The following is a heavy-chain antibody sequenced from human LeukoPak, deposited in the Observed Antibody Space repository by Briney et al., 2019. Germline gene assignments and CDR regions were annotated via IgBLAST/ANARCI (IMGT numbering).Heavy chain of an antibody. J-gene: IGHJ1*01. CDR3: ARVIQLPNEYFQH. CDR1: GGTFNSYA. V-gene: IGHV1-69*13. D-gene: IGHD2-2*01. Sequence: SVKVSCKASGGTFNSYAISWVRQAPGRGLEWMGGIIPIFGTANYAQKFQGRVTITADESTSTAYMELSSLRSEDTAVFYCARVIQLPNEYFQHWGQGTLVTVSS. CDR2: IIPIFGTA.